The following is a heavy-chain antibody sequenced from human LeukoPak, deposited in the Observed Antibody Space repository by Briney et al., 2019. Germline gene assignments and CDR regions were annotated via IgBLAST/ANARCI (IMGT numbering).Heavy chain of an antibody. Sequence: GGSLRLSCAASGFTFSSYGVHWVRQAPGKGLELVAFIRYDGSNKYYADSVKGRFTISRDNSKNTLYLQMNSLRAEDTAVYYCARDKYSSSGFDYWGQGTLVTVSS. D-gene: IGHD6-6*01. CDR2: IRYDGSNK. J-gene: IGHJ4*02. V-gene: IGHV3-30*02. CDR1: GFTFSSYG. CDR3: ARDKYSSSGFDY.